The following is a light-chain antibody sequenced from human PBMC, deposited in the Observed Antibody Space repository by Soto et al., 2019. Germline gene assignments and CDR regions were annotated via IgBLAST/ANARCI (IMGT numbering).Light chain of an antibody. CDR3: CSYARTSTLL. Sequence: QSAMTQPASLSGSPGQSITISCTGTSSDVGSYNLVSWYQQHPGKAPKLMIYEGTKRPSGVSNRFSGSKSGNTASLTISGLQDDDEADYYCCSYARTSTLLFGGGTKLTVL. CDR1: SSDVGSYNL. V-gene: IGLV2-23*01. CDR2: EGT. J-gene: IGLJ2*01.